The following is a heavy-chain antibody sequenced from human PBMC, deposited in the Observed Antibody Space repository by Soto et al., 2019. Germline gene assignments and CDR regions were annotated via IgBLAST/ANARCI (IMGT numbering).Heavy chain of an antibody. Sequence: QVQLQESGPGLVKPSETLSLTCTVSGGSISSYYWSWIRQPAGKGLVWIGRIYTSGSTNYNPSLKSRVTMSVDTSKNQFSLKLSSVTAADTAVYYCARGRSSSWIDYWGQGTLVTVSS. V-gene: IGHV4-4*07. CDR1: GGSISSYY. CDR2: IYTSGST. J-gene: IGHJ4*02. CDR3: ARGRSSSWIDY. D-gene: IGHD6-13*01.